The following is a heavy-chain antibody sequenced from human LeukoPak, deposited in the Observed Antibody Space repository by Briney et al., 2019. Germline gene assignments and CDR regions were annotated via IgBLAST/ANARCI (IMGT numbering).Heavy chain of an antibody. D-gene: IGHD3-10*01. CDR2: INPQSGGT. Sequence: ASVKVSCKASGYTFTGYYIHWVRQAPGQGLEYMGWINPQSGGTNNAQKFQGRVTMTRGTSISTAYMDLSRLRSDDTAVYYCARNIWFGESADAFDIWGQGTMVTVSS. J-gene: IGHJ3*02. CDR3: ARNIWFGESADAFDI. V-gene: IGHV1-2*02. CDR1: GYTFTGYY.